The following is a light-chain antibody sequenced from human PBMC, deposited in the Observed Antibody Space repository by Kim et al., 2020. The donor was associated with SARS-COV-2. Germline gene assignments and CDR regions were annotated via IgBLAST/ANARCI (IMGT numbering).Light chain of an antibody. CDR3: TSYAGSNNLDV. CDR1: SSDSGAYKD. Sequence: QSVTISCTGSSSDSGAYKDVSWYQPHPGKAPKLMIYEDNRRPSGVPDRFSGSKSGNTASLTVSGLQAEDEADYYCTSYAGSNNLDVFGTGTKVTVL. J-gene: IGLJ1*01. CDR2: EDN. V-gene: IGLV2-8*01.